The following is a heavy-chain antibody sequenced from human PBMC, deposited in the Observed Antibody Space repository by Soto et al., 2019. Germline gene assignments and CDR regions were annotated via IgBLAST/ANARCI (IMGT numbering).Heavy chain of an antibody. J-gene: IGHJ6*02. CDR1: GDSVSSNSAA. CDR2: TYYRSKWYN. CDR3: ARDAINSGYDRPRGMDV. D-gene: IGHD5-12*01. Sequence: SQTLSLTCAISGDSVSSNSAALNWIRQSPSRGLEWLGRTYYRSKWYNDYAVSVKSRITINPDTSKNQFSLQLNSVTPEDTAVYYCARDAINSGYDRPRGMDVWGQGTTVTVSS. V-gene: IGHV6-1*01.